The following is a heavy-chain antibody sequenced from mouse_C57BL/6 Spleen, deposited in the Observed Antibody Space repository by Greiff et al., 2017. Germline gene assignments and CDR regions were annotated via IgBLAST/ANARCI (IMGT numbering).Heavy chain of an antibody. D-gene: IGHD1-1*01. CDR2: IYPGDGDT. Sequence: QVQLQQSGAELVKPGASVKISCKASGYAFSSDWMNWVKQRPGKGLEWIGQIYPGDGDTNYNGKFKGKATLTADKSSITAYMQLSSLTSEDSAVYFCAYERFAYWGQGTLVTVSA. CDR1: GYAFSSDW. CDR3: AYERFAY. J-gene: IGHJ3*01. V-gene: IGHV1-80*01.